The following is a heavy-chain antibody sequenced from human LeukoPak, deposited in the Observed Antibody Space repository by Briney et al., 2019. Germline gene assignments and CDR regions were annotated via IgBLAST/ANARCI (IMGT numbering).Heavy chain of an antibody. Sequence: GASVKVSCKASGGTFSSYAISWVRQATGQGLEWMGWMNPNSGNTGYAQKFQGRVTMTRNTSISTAYMELSSLRSEDTAVYYCAGRLLWFGELFTWGQGTLVTVSS. D-gene: IGHD3-10*01. CDR3: AGRLLWFGELFT. J-gene: IGHJ5*02. V-gene: IGHV1-8*02. CDR1: GGTFSSYA. CDR2: MNPNSGNT.